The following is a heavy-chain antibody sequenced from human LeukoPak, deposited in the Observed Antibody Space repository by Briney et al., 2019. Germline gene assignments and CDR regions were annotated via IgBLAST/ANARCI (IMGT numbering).Heavy chain of an antibody. CDR3: ARDRYYYDSSGYIRGISFDF. J-gene: IGHJ4*02. CDR1: GYTFTSYL. CDR2: INPSGGST. Sequence: ASVKVSCNVSGYTFTSYLMHWVRQAPGQGLEWMGIINPSGGSTSYAQKFQGRVTMTRDTSTSTVYMELSSLRSEDTAVYYCARDRYYYDSSGYIRGISFDFWGRGTLVTVSS. D-gene: IGHD3-22*01. V-gene: IGHV1-46*01.